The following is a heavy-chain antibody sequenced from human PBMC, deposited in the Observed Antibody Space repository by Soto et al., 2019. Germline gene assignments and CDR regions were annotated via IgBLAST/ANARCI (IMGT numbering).Heavy chain of an antibody. D-gene: IGHD2-2*01. V-gene: IGHV3-23*01. Sequence: PLRLACGVGGLSRSSYSLNCVSQAPGKGLEWVSAISGSGGSTYYADSVKGRFTISRDNSKNTLYLQMNSLRAEDTAVYYCAKLGYCISTSCYDWFDPWGQGTLVTVSS. CDR2: ISGSGGST. J-gene: IGHJ5*02. CDR3: AKLGYCISTSCYDWFDP. CDR1: GLSRSSYS.